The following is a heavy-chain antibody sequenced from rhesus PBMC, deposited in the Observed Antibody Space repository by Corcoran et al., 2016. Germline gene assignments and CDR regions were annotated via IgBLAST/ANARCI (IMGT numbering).Heavy chain of an antibody. J-gene: IGHJ4*01. D-gene: IGHD2-33*01. CDR1: GGSISSNY. CDR2: ISGSVGST. CDR3: ARGWL. Sequence: QVQLKESGPGLVKPSETLSLTCAVAGGSISSNYWSWIRQHPGKGREWIGRISGSVGSTDYKPARKSRVTISTDTAKNQFSLKLSSVTAADTAVYYCARGWLWGQGVLVTVSS. V-gene: IGHV4-173*01.